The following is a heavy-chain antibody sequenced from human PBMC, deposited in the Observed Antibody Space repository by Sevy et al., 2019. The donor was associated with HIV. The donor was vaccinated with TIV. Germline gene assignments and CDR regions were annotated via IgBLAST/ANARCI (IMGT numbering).Heavy chain of an antibody. CDR2: ISAYNGNT. D-gene: IGHD3-10*01. CDR3: ARDPLLWFGGLSPRYYYYGMDV. CDR1: GYTFTSYG. J-gene: IGHJ6*02. Sequence: ASVKVSCKASGYTFTSYGISWVRQAPGQGLEWMGWISAYNGNTNYAQTFQGRVTMTTDTSTSTAYMELRSLRSDDTAVYYCARDPLLWFGGLSPRYYYYGMDVWGQGTTVTVSS. V-gene: IGHV1-18*01.